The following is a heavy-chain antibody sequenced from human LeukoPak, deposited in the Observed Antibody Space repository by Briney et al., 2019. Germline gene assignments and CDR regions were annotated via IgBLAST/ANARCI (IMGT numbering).Heavy chain of an antibody. CDR1: GYTFTGYY. CDR3: ASGYCSSTSCLDPFDY. Sequence: ASVKVSCKASGYTFTGYYVHWVRQAPGQGLEWMGWINPNSGGTNYAQKFQGRVTMTRDTSISTAYMELSRLRSDDTAVYYCASGYCSSTSCLDPFDYWGQGTLVTVSS. V-gene: IGHV1-2*02. J-gene: IGHJ4*02. CDR2: INPNSGGT. D-gene: IGHD2-2*03.